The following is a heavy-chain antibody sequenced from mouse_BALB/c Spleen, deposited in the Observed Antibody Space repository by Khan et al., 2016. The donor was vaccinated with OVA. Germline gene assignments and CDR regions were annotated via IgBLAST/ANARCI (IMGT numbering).Heavy chain of an antibody. Sequence: QIQLVQSGPELKKPGETVKISCKVSGHTFPNYGMNWVKQAPGKGLKWMGWINTSTGEPTYADDFKGRFAFSLETSASTAYLQINNLQISDKATYFCSRPPCFSYVMDYWGQGTSGTVSS. J-gene: IGHJ4*01. CDR3: SRPPCFSYVMDY. CDR2: INTSTGEP. CDR1: GHTFPNYG. V-gene: IGHV9-1*02.